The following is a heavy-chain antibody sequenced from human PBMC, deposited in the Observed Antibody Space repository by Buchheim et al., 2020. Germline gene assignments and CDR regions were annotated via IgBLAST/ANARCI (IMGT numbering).Heavy chain of an antibody. J-gene: IGHJ4*02. D-gene: IGHD6-13*01. CDR3: ARNSGGSSWYPPDY. Sequence: EVQLLESGGGLVQPGGSLRLPCVASGFTFSSYAMTWVRQAPGKGLEWVSGIESSGDSSGSSGGSTHYADSVEGRFSISRDNSKNTLYLQMNSLRADDTAVYYCARNSGGSSWYPPDYWGQGTL. CDR1: GFTFSSYA. CDR2: SGSSGGST. V-gene: IGHV3-23*01.